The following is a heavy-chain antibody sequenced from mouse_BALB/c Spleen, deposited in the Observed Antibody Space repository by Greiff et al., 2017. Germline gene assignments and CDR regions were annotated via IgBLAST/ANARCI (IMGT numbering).Heavy chain of an antibody. J-gene: IGHJ4*01. V-gene: IGHV1-7*01. Sequence: VQLQQSGAELAKPGASVKMSCKASGYTFTSYWMHWVKQRPGQGLEWIGYINPSTGYTEYNQKFKDKATLTADKSSSTAYMQLSSLTSEDSAVYYCASPLRLRYAMDYWGQGTSVTVSS. CDR2: INPSTGYT. CDR1: GYTFTSYW. D-gene: IGHD1-2*01. CDR3: ASPLRLRYAMDY.